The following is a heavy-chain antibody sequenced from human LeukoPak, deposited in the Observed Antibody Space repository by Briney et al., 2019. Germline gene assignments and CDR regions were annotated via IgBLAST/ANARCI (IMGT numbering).Heavy chain of an antibody. CDR2: INNDGSIT. V-gene: IGHV3-74*01. CDR1: GFTFSNYW. D-gene: IGHD3-9*01. Sequence: GGSLRLSCAASGFTFSNYWMHWVRQAPGKGLGWVLRINNDGSITTYADSVKGRFTSSRDNAKNTLYLQMNSLRVEDTAVYYCARASDWAVIDYWGQGTLVTVSS. J-gene: IGHJ4*02. CDR3: ARASDWAVIDY.